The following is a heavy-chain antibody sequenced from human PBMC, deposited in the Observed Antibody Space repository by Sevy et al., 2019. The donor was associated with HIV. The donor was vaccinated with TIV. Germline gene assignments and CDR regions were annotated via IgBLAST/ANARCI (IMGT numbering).Heavy chain of an antibody. CDR2: ISGRDTVT. CDR1: GFTFSNYA. V-gene: IGHV3-23*01. J-gene: IGHJ3*02. D-gene: IGHD3-22*01. CDR3: AKDTIVVVGEALDI. Sequence: GGSLRLSCAVSGFTFSNYAMSWVRQAPGKGLEWVSAISGRDTVTFYAESVKGRFTISRDNSKNTLYLQMNSLRAEDTAVYYCAKDTIVVVGEALDIWGRGTMVTVSS.